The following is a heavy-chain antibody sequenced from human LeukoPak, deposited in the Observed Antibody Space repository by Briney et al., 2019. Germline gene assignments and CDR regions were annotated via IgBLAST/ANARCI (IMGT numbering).Heavy chain of an antibody. V-gene: IGHV1-8*01. CDR3: ARAAWVSTSSKYYFDN. CDR2: MNPNSGNT. Sequence: ASVKVSCKASGYTFTSCDINWVRQATGQGLEWMGWMNPNSGNTGYAQKFQGRVTMTRNTSISTAYMELSSLRSEDTALYYCARAAWVSTSSKYYFDNWGQGTLVTVSS. D-gene: IGHD2-21*01. CDR1: GYTFTSCD. J-gene: IGHJ4*02.